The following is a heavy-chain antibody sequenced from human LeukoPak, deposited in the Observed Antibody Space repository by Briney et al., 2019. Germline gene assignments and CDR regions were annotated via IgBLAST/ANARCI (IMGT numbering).Heavy chain of an antibody. CDR3: ASAGMTTVTPFDY. Sequence: SVKVSCKASGGTFSSYAISWVRQAPGQGLEWMGRIVPILGIANYAQKFQGRVTITADKSTSTAYMELSSLRSEDTAVYYCASAGMTTVTPFDYWGQGTLVTVSS. D-gene: IGHD4-17*01. CDR2: IVPILGIA. CDR1: GGTFSSYA. J-gene: IGHJ4*02. V-gene: IGHV1-69*04.